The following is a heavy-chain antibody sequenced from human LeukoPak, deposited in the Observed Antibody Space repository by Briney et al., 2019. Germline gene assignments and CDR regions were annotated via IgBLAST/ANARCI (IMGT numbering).Heavy chain of an antibody. CDR2: ISGNGGST. CDR3: AKHITGINSGSDY. J-gene: IGHJ4*02. Sequence: GGSLRLSCAASGFSFSSYAMSWVRQAPGKGLEWVSGISGNGGSTYYADSAKGRFTISRDNSKNTLYLQMNSLRAEDTAIYYCAKHITGINSGSDYWGQGTLVTVSS. D-gene: IGHD7-27*01. V-gene: IGHV3-23*01. CDR1: GFSFSSYA.